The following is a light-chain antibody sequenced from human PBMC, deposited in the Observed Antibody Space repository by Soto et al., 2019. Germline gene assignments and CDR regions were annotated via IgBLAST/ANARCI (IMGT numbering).Light chain of an antibody. Sequence: EIVMTQSPATLSVSPGERATLSCRASENIDNKLAWYQKKPNQAPRLLIYAASTRATDIPARFSGSGSGTEFTLAINSLQSEDFALYFCQHYYNWPLTFGGGTKVEI. CDR3: QHYYNWPLT. CDR1: ENIDNK. V-gene: IGKV3-15*01. CDR2: AAS. J-gene: IGKJ4*01.